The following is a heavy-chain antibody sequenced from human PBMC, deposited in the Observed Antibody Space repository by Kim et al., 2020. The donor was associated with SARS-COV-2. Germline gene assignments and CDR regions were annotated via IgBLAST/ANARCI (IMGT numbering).Heavy chain of an antibody. CDR2: IYSNGAT. J-gene: IGHJ6*03. CDR1: GLTVSSNYLTSNY. V-gene: IGHV3-53*01. D-gene: IGHD3-10*01. Sequence: GGSLRLSCAASGLTVSSNYLTSNYIQWVRQAPEKGLEWLSVIYSNGATKYIESVKGRFTISRDTAKNIVFLQMNSLTGEDTALYYCTRGFDYLDVWGKGTSVTVSS. CDR3: TRGFDYLDV.